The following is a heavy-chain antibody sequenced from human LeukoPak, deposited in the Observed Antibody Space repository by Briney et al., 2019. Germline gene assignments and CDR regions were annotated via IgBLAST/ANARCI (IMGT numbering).Heavy chain of an antibody. Sequence: PGGSLRLSCAASGFTFSSYAMTWVRQAPGKGPEWVSGISGSGDRAYYTDSVKGRFTISRDNSKNTLDLQMNSLRAEDTAVYYCAERDNNDYYTGLHVFDIWGQGTMVTVSS. CDR2: ISGSGDRA. D-gene: IGHD3-22*01. CDR3: AERDNNDYYTGLHVFDI. J-gene: IGHJ3*02. CDR1: GFTFSSYA. V-gene: IGHV3-23*01.